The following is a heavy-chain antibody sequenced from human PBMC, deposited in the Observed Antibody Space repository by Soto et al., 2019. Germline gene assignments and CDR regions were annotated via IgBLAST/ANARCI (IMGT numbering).Heavy chain of an antibody. CDR3: GRDAGRRFDY. CDR1: GFTFSSYW. J-gene: IGHJ4*02. Sequence: EVQLVESGGGLVQPGGSLRLSCAASGFTFSSYWMTWARQAPGKGLEWVASMNRDGSEKRYVDSVEGRFTISRDNAKNSLFLQMNSLSPDDTAVYYCGRDAGRRFDYWGQGSLVTVPP. D-gene: IGHD6-13*01. V-gene: IGHV3-7*01. CDR2: MNRDGSEK.